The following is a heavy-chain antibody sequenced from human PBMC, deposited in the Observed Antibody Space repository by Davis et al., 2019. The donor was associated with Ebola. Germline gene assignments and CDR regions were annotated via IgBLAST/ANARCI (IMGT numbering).Heavy chain of an antibody. CDR3: ARWLYSNYGDWIQDY. CDR1: GFTFSSYA. J-gene: IGHJ4*02. D-gene: IGHD4-11*01. Sequence: GESLKISCAASGFTFSSYAMSWVRQAPGKGLEWISSISYSGGHIYYADSMEGRFTISRDNAKNSVFLDMNNLRVGDTAVYYCARWLYSNYGDWIQDYWGQGTLVTVSS. V-gene: IGHV3-21*01. CDR2: ISYSGGHI.